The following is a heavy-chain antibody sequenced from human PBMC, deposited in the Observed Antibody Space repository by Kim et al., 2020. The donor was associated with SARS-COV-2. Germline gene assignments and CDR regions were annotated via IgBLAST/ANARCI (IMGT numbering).Heavy chain of an antibody. Sequence: ASVKVSCKASGYTFTSYYMHWLRQAPGQGLEWMGIINPSGGSTSYAQKFQGRVTMTRDTSTSTVYMELSSLRSEDTAVYYCARDWDTMVRGVIQSDYWGQGTLVTVSS. V-gene: IGHV1-46*01. CDR1: GYTFTSYY. CDR2: INPSGGST. J-gene: IGHJ4*02. D-gene: IGHD3-10*01. CDR3: ARDWDTMVRGVIQSDY.